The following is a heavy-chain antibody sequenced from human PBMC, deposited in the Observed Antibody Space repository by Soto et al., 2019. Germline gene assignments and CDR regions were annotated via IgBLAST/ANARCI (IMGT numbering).Heavy chain of an antibody. CDR3: ASTPSIAGRGDRNWFDP. D-gene: IGHD6-6*01. Sequence: SETLSLTCTVSGGSISSYYWSWIRQPPGKGLEWIGYIYYSGSTNYNPSLKSRVTISVDTSKNQFSLKLSSVTAADTAVYYCASTPSIAGRGDRNWFDPWGQGTLVTVSS. CDR1: GGSISSYY. J-gene: IGHJ5*02. CDR2: IYYSGST. V-gene: IGHV4-59*01.